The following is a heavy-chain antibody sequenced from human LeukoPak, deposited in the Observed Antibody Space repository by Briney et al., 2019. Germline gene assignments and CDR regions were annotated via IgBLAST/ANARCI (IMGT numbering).Heavy chain of an antibody. J-gene: IGHJ4*02. D-gene: IGHD5-12*01. CDR2: INSDGSRI. CDR1: RFTLSDYW. V-gene: IGHV3-74*01. Sequence: PGGSLTLSCAASRFTLSDYWMHWVRQAPGKGLVWVSRINSDGSRIIYGDSVKGRFTISRDNAKNTVYLQMNSLRADDTAVYFCARAPQIGFSGFDNNYWGQGTLVTVSS. CDR3: ARAPQIGFSGFDNNY.